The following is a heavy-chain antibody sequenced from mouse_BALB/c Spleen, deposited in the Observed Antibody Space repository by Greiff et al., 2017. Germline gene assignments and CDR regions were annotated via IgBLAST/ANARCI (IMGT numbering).Heavy chain of an antibody. D-gene: IGHD1-1*01. J-gene: IGHJ3*01. CDR3: ASPNYYGSSYPAY. V-gene: IGHV7-3*02. CDR2: IRNKANGYTT. CDR1: GFTFTDYY. Sequence: EVQLVESGGGLVQPGGSLRLSCATSGFTFTDYYMSWVRQPPGKALEWLGFIRNKANGYTTEYSASVKGRFTISRDNSQSILYLQMNTLRAEDSATYYCASPNYYGSSYPAYWGQGTLVTVSA.